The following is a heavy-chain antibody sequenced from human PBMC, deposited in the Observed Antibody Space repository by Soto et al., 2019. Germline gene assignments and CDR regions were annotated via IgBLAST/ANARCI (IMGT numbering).Heavy chain of an antibody. CDR1: GGSFSGYY. J-gene: IGHJ5*02. CDR2: INHSGST. D-gene: IGHD3-16*01. V-gene: IGHV4-34*01. CDR3: AREWGSLARPRHNWFDP. Sequence: QVQLQQWGAGLLKPSETLSLTCAVYGGSFSGYYWSWIRQPPGKGLEWIGEINHSGSTNYNPSLRSRVTISVDTSKNQFSRKLSSVTAADTAVYYCAREWGSLARPRHNWFDPWGQGTLVTVSS.